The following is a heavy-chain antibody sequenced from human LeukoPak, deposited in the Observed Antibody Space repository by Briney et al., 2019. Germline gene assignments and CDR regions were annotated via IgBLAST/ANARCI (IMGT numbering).Heavy chain of an antibody. J-gene: IGHJ4*02. Sequence: PSETLSLTCTVFGGSISSSSYYWGWIRQPPGKGLEWIGSIYYSGSTYYNPSLKSRVTISVDTSKNQFSLKLSSVTAADTAVYYCARQEGSQNFDYWGQGTLVTVSS. CDR3: ARQEGSQNFDY. V-gene: IGHV4-39*01. CDR2: IYYSGST. CDR1: GGSISSSSYY.